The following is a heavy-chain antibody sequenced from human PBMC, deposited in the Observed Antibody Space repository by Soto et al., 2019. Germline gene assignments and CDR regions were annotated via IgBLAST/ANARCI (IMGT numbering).Heavy chain of an antibody. J-gene: IGHJ4*02. Sequence: EVPLVESGGGLVQPGGSLRLSCAASGFTFSSYWMSWVRQAPGKGLEWVANIKQDGSEKYYVDSVKGRFTISRDNAKNSLYLQMNSLRAEDTAVYYCARDPVLLWFGDFDYWGQGTLVTVSS. V-gene: IGHV3-7*01. CDR1: GFTFSSYW. CDR2: IKQDGSEK. CDR3: ARDPVLLWFGDFDY. D-gene: IGHD3-10*01.